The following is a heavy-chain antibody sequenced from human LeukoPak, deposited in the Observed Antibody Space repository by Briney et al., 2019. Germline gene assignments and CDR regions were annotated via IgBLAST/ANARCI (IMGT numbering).Heavy chain of an antibody. CDR3: ARGCIAAAGTRSVDWFDP. Sequence: SETLSLTCAVYGGSFSGYYWSWIRQPPGKGLEWIGEINHSGSTNYNPSPKSRVTISVDTSKNQFSLKLSSVTAADTAVYYCARGCIAAAGTRSVDWFDPWGQGTLVTVSS. CDR1: GGSFSGYY. J-gene: IGHJ5*02. CDR2: INHSGST. D-gene: IGHD6-13*01. V-gene: IGHV4-34*01.